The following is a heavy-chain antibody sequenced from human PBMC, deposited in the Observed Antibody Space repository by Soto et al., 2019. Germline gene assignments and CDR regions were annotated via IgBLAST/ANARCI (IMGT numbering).Heavy chain of an antibody. Sequence: EVHLVESGGGLVQPGGSLRLSCAASGYSFSSYGMNWVRQAPGKGLEWLSFIGRSGSPIYYADSVKGRFTISRDNAKNSLYLQRNSLRDEDTAVYYCARDANWNPDYWGQGTRVTVSS. J-gene: IGHJ4*02. CDR2: IGRSGSPI. D-gene: IGHD1-1*01. CDR3: ARDANWNPDY. CDR1: GYSFSSYG. V-gene: IGHV3-48*02.